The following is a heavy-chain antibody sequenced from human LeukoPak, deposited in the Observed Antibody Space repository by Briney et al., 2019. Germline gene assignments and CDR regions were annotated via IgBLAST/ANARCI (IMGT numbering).Heavy chain of an antibody. D-gene: IGHD6-19*01. CDR1: GFTFSKYW. CDR3: ATKQWLAPPPDS. Sequence: GGSLRLSCAASGFTFSKYWMLWVRQAPGKGLESVSRINTEGTVTTYADSVKGRFTVSRDNADNTMFLQMNSVRDEDTAVYYCATKQWLAPPPDSWGQGTPVTVSS. V-gene: IGHV3-74*01. J-gene: IGHJ4*02. CDR2: INTEGTVT.